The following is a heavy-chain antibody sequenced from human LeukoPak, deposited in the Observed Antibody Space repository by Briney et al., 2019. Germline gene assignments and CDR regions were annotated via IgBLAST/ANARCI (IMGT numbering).Heavy chain of an antibody. J-gene: IGHJ4*02. V-gene: IGHV1-69*13. D-gene: IGHD2-2*01. CDR2: IIPIFGTA. CDR1: GGTFSNYA. Sequence: SVKVSCKASGGTFSNYAFNWVRQAPGQGLEWMGGIIPIFGTANYAQKFQGRVTITADESTSTAYMELSSLRSEDTAVYYCARGFVVVPAAYDYWGQGTLVTVSS. CDR3: ARGFVVVPAAYDY.